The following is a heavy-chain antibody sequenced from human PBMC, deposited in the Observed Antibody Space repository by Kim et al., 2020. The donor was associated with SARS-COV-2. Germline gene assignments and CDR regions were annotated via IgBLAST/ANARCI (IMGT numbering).Heavy chain of an antibody. J-gene: IGHJ6*02. Sequence: SETLSLTCAVSGCSISSSNWWSWVRQPPGKGLEWIGEIYHSGSTNYNPSLKSRVTISVDKSKNQFSLKLSSVTAADTAVYYCARGKGDFWSGYSYYYGMDVWGQGTTVTVSS. CDR3: ARGKGDFWSGYSYYYGMDV. CDR1: GCSISSSNW. D-gene: IGHD3-3*01. CDR2: IYHSGST. V-gene: IGHV4-4*02.